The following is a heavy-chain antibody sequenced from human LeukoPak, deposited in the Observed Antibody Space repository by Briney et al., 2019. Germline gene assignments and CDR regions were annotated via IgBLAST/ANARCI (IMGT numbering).Heavy chain of an antibody. J-gene: IGHJ4*02. CDR2: TRNKANSYIT. V-gene: IGHV3-72*01. CDR3: ASIRGTFGY. Sequence: GGSLKLSCAASGFTFSDHFLDWVRQAPGKGLEWVGRTRNKANSYITEYAASVKGRFTISRDDSKNSLYLQMSSLKTDDTAMYYCASIRGTFGYWGQGTLVTVSS. CDR1: GFTFSDHF. D-gene: IGHD1-26*01.